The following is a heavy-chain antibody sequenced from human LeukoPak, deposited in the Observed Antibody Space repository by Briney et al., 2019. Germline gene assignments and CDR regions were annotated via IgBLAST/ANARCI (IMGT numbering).Heavy chain of an antibody. CDR3: ARVFAVRGVRIAGSFDP. Sequence: ASVKVSCKASGYTFTDYYIHWVRQAPGQGLEWMGWINPNSGGTNYAQKFQGRVTMTRDTSISTAYMELNRLRSDDTAVYYCARVFAVRGVRIAGSFDPWGQGTLVTVSS. V-gene: IGHV1-2*02. J-gene: IGHJ5*02. D-gene: IGHD3-10*01. CDR2: INPNSGGT. CDR1: GYTFTDYY.